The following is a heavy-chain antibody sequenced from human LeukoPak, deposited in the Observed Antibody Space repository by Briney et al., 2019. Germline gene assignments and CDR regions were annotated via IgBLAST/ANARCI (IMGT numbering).Heavy chain of an antibody. Sequence: GESLKISCKGSGYSFTSYWIGWVRQMPGKGLEWMGIIYPGDSDTRYSPSFQGQVTISAEKSISTAYLQWSSLKTSDTAMYYCARRPSSGYYGSHFDYWGQGTLVTVSS. D-gene: IGHD3-22*01. CDR3: ARRPSSGYYGSHFDY. CDR2: IYPGDSDT. V-gene: IGHV5-51*01. CDR1: GYSFTSYW. J-gene: IGHJ4*02.